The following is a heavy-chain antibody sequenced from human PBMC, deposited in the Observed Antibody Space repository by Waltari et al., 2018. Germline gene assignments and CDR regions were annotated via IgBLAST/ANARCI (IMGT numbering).Heavy chain of an antibody. CDR1: GGSFNFYY. Sequence: QVLLQQWGAGLLKPSETLSLTCAVYGGSFNFYYWSWIRQPPGEGLEWIGEITHSGSTNYNPSLKSRVSILVDTPNNQFSLKLTSVTAADTAAYYCARRGYCGIDCYSNYFDFWGQGTLVTVSS. V-gene: IGHV4-34*01. D-gene: IGHD2-21*01. J-gene: IGHJ4*02. CDR3: ARRGYCGIDCYSNYFDF. CDR2: ITHSGST.